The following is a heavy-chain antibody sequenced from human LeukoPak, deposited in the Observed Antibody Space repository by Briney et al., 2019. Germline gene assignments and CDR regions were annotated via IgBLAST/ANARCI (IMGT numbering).Heavy chain of an antibody. J-gene: IGHJ4*02. CDR3: AKTKWFGELSCFDY. V-gene: IGHV3-23*01. CDR2: ISGSGSST. Sequence: PGGSLRLSCAASGFTFSSYAMSWVRQAPGKGLEWVSAISGSGSSTYCADSVKGRFTISRDNSKDTLYLQMNSLRAEDTAVYYCAKTKWFGELSCFDYWGQGTLVTVSS. D-gene: IGHD3-10*01. CDR1: GFTFSSYA.